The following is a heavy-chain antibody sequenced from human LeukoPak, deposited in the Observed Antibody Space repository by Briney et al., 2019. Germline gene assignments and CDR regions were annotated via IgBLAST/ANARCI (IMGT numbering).Heavy chain of an antibody. CDR3: ARVKGWNDASAAFDY. Sequence: SETLSLTCTVSGGSLSSYYWSWIRQPPGKGLEWIGYIYYSGSTNYNPSLKSRVTISVDTSKNQFSLKLSSVTAADTAVYCCARVKGWNDASAAFDYWGQGTLVTVSS. CDR1: GGSLSSYY. CDR2: IYYSGST. D-gene: IGHD1-1*01. V-gene: IGHV4-59*01. J-gene: IGHJ4*02.